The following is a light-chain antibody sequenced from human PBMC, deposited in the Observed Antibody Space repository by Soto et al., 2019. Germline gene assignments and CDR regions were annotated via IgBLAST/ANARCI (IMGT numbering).Light chain of an antibody. Sequence: EIVLTQSPATLSLSPGERAALSCRASQSVSSHLAWYQQKPGQAPRLLIYDASNRATGIPARFSGSGSGTDFTLIISSLETEDLAVYYCQQHCNWPLTFGGGTKVEIK. CDR1: QSVSSH. V-gene: IGKV3-11*01. J-gene: IGKJ4*01. CDR2: DAS. CDR3: QQHCNWPLT.